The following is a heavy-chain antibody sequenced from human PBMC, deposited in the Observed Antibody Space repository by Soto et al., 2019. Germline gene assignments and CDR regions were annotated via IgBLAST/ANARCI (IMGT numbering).Heavy chain of an antibody. CDR1: GFIFSNYG. J-gene: IGHJ4*02. V-gene: IGHV3-33*01. Sequence: QVQLVESGGGVVQPGRSLRLSCAASGFIFSNYGMHWVRQAPGKGLEHVAVIWYDGSNKYYADSVKGRFTISRDNSKNTLYLEMNSLRAEDTALDYCGRDVPADYWGQGTLVTVSS. CDR2: IWYDGSNK. D-gene: IGHD2-2*01. CDR3: GRDVPADY.